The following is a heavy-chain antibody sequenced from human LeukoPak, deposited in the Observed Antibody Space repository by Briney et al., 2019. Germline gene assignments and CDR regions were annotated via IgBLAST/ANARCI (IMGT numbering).Heavy chain of an antibody. CDR2: ISGYNGDT. CDR3: ARSHAFDI. CDR1: GYTFSHYG. V-gene: IGHV1-18*01. J-gene: IGHJ3*02. Sequence: ASVKVSCKASGYTFSHYGISWVRQAPGQGLEWMGWISGYNGDTDYAQKFQDRVTMTTDASTSTAYMDLRSLRSDDTAVYCCARSHAFDIWGQGTMVTVSS.